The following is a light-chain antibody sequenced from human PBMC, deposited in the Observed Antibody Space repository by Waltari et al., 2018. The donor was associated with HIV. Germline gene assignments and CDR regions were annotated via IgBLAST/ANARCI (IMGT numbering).Light chain of an antibody. CDR2: EVS. CDR3: SSYTSSSTRV. J-gene: IGLJ3*02. V-gene: IGLV2-14*01. CDR1: SSDVGGYNY. Sequence: QSALTQPASVSGSPGQSITISCTGTSSDVGGYNYVSWYQQYPGKAPKRMLYEVSNRPSGVSNSFSGSKSGNTASLTISGLQAEDEADYYCSSYTSSSTRVFGGGTNLTVL.